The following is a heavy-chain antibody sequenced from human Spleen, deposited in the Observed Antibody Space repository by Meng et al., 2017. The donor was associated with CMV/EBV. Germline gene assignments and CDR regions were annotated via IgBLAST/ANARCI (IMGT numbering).Heavy chain of an antibody. J-gene: IGHJ5*02. D-gene: IGHD1-1*01. CDR3: ASGAGTA. CDR1: GFTFSSYW. Sequence: GESLKISCAASGFTFSSYWMHWVRQAPGKGLVWVSRINSDGSSTSYADSVKGRFTISRDNAKNSLYLQMNSLRAGDTALYYCASGAGTAWGQGTLVTVSS. V-gene: IGHV3-74*01. CDR2: INSDGSST.